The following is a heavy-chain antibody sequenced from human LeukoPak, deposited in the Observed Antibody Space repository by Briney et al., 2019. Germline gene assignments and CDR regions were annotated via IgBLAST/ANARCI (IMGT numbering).Heavy chain of an antibody. V-gene: IGHV3-23*01. J-gene: IGHJ4*02. CDR2: IFDSGSQT. Sequence: GVSLRLSCEASGFPFSSYAMSWVRQAPGKGLEWVSGIFDSGSQTFYADSVKGRFTISRDNSKKILFLQMNTLKAEDTAVYYCAKNMESFDHWGQGALVTVSS. D-gene: IGHD3-3*01. CDR3: AKNMESFDH. CDR1: GFPFSSYA.